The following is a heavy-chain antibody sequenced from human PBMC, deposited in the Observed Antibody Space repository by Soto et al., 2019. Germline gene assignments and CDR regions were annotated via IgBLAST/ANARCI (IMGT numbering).Heavy chain of an antibody. CDR3: AGRYSSSWYGWFDY. J-gene: IGHJ4*02. D-gene: IGHD6-13*01. CDR2: IYYSGST. CDR1: DGSISSSSYY. Sequence: SETLSLTCTVSDGSISSSSYYWGWIRQPPGKGLEWIGSIYYSGSTYYNPSLKSRVTISVDTSKNQFSLKLSSVTAADTAVYYCAGRYSSSWYGWFDYWGQGTLVTVSS. V-gene: IGHV4-39*01.